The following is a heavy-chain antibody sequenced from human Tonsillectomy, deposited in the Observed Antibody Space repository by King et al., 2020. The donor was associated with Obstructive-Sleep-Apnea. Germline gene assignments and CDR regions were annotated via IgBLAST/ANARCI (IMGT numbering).Heavy chain of an antibody. CDR3: ARGMAAADDAFDT. Sequence: QLVQSGAEVKKPGSSVKVSCKASGYTFSNHAITWMRQAPGQGLEWMGGFIPILDITNYAQKFQDRVTFTADKSTNTAYMDLSSLRSEDTAIYYCARGMAAADDAFDTWGQGTMVTVSS. J-gene: IGHJ3*02. CDR1: GYTFSNHA. V-gene: IGHV1-69*09. D-gene: IGHD6-25*01. CDR2: FIPILDIT.